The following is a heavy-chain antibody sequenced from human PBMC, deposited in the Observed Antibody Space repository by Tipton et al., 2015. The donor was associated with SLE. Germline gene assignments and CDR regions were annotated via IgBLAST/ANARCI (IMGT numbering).Heavy chain of an antibody. CDR2: ISAYNGNT. Sequence: QSGAEVKKPGASVKVSCKASGYTFTSYGISWVRQAPGQGLEWMGWISAYNGNTNYAQKLQGRVTMTTDTSTSTAYMELRSLRSDDTAVYYCARALEGAVAGTPFDYWGQGTLVTVSS. CDR3: ARALEGAVAGTPFDY. D-gene: IGHD6-19*01. CDR1: GYTFTSYG. V-gene: IGHV1-18*01. J-gene: IGHJ4*02.